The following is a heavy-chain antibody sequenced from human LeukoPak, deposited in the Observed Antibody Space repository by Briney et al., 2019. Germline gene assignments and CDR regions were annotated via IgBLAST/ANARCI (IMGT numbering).Heavy chain of an antibody. Sequence: PGGSLRLSCAASGFTFSSYWMYWVRQAPGKGLVWVSRINNDGSSTSYADSVKGRFTISRDDAKNTLYLQMNSLRAEDTAVYYCARVWSYNYFDYWGQGTLVTVSS. CDR3: ARVWSYNYFDY. CDR2: INNDGSST. D-gene: IGHD3-16*01. CDR1: GFTFSSYW. V-gene: IGHV3-74*01. J-gene: IGHJ4*02.